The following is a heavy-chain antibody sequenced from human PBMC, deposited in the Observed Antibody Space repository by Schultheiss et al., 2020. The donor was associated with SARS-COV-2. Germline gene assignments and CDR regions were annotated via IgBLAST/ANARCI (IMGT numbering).Heavy chain of an antibody. CDR2: ISGSGGST. J-gene: IGHJ4*02. D-gene: IGHD2-2*01. CDR3: ARALEYGLYYFDY. Sequence: GGSLRLSCAASGFTFSSYAMSWVRQAPGKGLEWVSAISGSGGSTYYADSVKGRFTISRDNSKNTLYLQMNSLRAEDTAVYYCARALEYGLYYFDYWGQGTLVTVSS. V-gene: IGHV3-23*01. CDR1: GFTFSSYA.